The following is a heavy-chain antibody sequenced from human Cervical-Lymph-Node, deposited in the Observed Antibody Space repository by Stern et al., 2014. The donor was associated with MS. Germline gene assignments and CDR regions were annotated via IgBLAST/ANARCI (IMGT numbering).Heavy chain of an antibody. CDR1: GGSMKTYF. V-gene: IGHV4-59*01. D-gene: IGHD1-14*01. Sequence: QVQLVQSGPGLVKPSETLSLNCTVSGGSMKTYFWNWVRQPPGRGLEWIGSVNDRGDTNYSPSLKSRVTISIDASKSQFSLKLQSVTAADTAIYYCTRATGAATAMLYWGQGSLLTVS. CDR3: TRATGAATAMLY. CDR2: VNDRGDT. J-gene: IGHJ4*02.